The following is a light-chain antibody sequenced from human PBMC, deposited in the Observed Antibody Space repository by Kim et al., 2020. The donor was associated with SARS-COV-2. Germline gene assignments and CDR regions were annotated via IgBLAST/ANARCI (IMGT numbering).Light chain of an antibody. CDR3: CSYAGSSTYV. V-gene: IGLV2-23*02. CDR1: SSDVGSYNL. CDR2: EVS. J-gene: IGLJ1*01. Sequence: GHSITLSCPGTSSDVGSYNLVSWYQQHPGKAPKLMIYEVSKRPSGVSNRFSGSKSGNTASLTISGLQAEDEADYYCCSYAGSSTYVFGTGTKVTVL.